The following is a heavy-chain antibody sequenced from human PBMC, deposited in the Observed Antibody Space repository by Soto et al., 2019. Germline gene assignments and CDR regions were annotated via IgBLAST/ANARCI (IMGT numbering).Heavy chain of an antibody. Sequence: PSETLSLTCTVSGGSISRSTYYWSWIRQPPGKGLEWIGEINHSGSTNYNPSLKSRVTISVDTSKNQFSLKLSSVTAADTAVYYCARGWVPGPDFWSGYSNGYYYGMDVWGQGTTVTVSS. D-gene: IGHD3-3*01. J-gene: IGHJ6*02. V-gene: IGHV4-39*07. CDR2: INHSGST. CDR1: GGSISRSTYY. CDR3: ARGWVPGPDFWSGYSNGYYYGMDV.